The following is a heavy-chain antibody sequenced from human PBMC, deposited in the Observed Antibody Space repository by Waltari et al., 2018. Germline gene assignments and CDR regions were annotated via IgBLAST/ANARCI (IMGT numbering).Heavy chain of an antibody. D-gene: IGHD3-3*01. CDR2: IKSKTDGGTT. V-gene: IGHV3-15*07. Sequence: GGGLVKPGGSLRLSCAASGFTFSNAWMNWVRQAPGKGLEWVGRIKSKTDGGTTDYAAPVKGRFTISRDDSKNTLYLQMNSLRAEDTAVYYCATTLRFLELGDYWGQGTLVTVSS. CDR1: GFTFSNAW. CDR3: ATTLRFLELGDY. J-gene: IGHJ4*02.